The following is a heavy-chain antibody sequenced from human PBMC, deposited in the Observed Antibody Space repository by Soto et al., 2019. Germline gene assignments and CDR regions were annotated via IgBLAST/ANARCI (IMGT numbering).Heavy chain of an antibody. V-gene: IGHV3-66*01. Sequence: PGGSLRLSCAASGFTFSSNYMSWVRQAPGKGLEWVSVIYSGGSTYYADSVKGRFTISRDNSKNTLYLQMNSLRAEDTAVYYCGRDLEGATVTDYYYYYMDVWGKGTTVTVSS. J-gene: IGHJ6*03. D-gene: IGHD4-17*01. CDR2: IYSGGST. CDR1: GFTFSSNY. CDR3: GRDLEGATVTDYYYYYMDV.